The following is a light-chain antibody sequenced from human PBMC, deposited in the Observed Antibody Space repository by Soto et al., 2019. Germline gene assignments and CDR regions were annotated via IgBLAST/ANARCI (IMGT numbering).Light chain of an antibody. J-gene: IGLJ2*01. Sequence: QSALTQPASVSGSPGQSITISCTGTSSDVGGYKYVSWYQQHPGKAPKLMIYEVSNRPSGVSNRFSGSKSGNTASLTISGLQAEEEADYYCSSYTSSSTDVVFGGGTKLTVL. CDR3: SSYTSSSTDVV. CDR1: SSDVGGYKY. CDR2: EVS. V-gene: IGLV2-14*01.